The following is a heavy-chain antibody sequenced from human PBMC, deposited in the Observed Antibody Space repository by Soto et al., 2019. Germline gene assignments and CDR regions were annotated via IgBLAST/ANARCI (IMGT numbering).Heavy chain of an antibody. Sequence: SETLSLTCTVSGGSISSYYWSWIRQPPGKGLEWIGYIYYSGSTNYNPSLKSRVTISVDTSKNQFSLKLSSVTAADTAVYYCAGSMTTDIYYYYYMDVWGKGTTVTVSS. CDR1: GGSISSYY. CDR3: AGSMTTDIYYYYYMDV. CDR2: IYYSGST. V-gene: IGHV4-59*08. J-gene: IGHJ6*03. D-gene: IGHD4-17*01.